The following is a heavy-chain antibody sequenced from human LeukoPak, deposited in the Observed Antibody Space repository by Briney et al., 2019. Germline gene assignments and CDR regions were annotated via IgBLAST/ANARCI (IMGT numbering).Heavy chain of an antibody. Sequence: PSETLSLTCTVSGGSISSSNYYWSWIRQPAGKGLEWIGRIYTSGTTNYNPSLKSRVTISIDTSKNLFSLRLRSVTAADTAVYFCARGRVSSSTWYSTYYYYFYMDVWGKGTTVTVSS. CDR3: ARGRVSSSTWYSTYYYYFYMDV. V-gene: IGHV4-61*02. D-gene: IGHD1-1*01. J-gene: IGHJ6*03. CDR2: IYTSGTT. CDR1: GGSISSSNYY.